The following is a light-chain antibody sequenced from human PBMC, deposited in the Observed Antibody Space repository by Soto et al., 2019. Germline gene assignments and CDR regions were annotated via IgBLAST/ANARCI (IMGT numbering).Light chain of an antibody. Sequence: VLTQPPSVSGAPGQRVTISCTGSNSNIGAGYGVHWYQQLPGTAPKLLIYANSNRPSGVPDRFSGSRSGTSASLAITGLQAEDEADYYCQSYDSSLSAWVFGGGTQLTVL. V-gene: IGLV1-40*01. CDR3: QSYDSSLSAWV. J-gene: IGLJ3*02. CDR1: NSNIGAGYG. CDR2: ANS.